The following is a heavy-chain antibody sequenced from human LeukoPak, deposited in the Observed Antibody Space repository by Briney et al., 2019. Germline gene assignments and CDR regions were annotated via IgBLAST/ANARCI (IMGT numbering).Heavy chain of an antibody. J-gene: IGHJ6*02. CDR1: GYTFTSYY. V-gene: IGHV1-46*01. CDR2: INPSGGST. Sequence: ASVKVSCKASGYTFTSYYMHWVRQAPGQGLEWMGIINPSGGSTSYAQKFQGRVTMTRDTSTSTVYMELSSLRSEDTAVYYCARVQTYYDFWSGYYKDYYGMDVWGQGTTVTVSS. D-gene: IGHD3-3*01. CDR3: ARVQTYYDFWSGYYKDYYGMDV.